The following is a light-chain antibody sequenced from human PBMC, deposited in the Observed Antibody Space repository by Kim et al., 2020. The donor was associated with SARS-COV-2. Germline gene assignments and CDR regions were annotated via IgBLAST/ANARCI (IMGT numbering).Light chain of an antibody. CDR3: QQYDRSPWT. CDR1: QSISSSY. CDR2: DAS. J-gene: IGKJ1*01. V-gene: IGKV3-20*01. Sequence: SPGETATLSCRASQSISSSYLAWHQQKPGQAPRLLIYDASSRATGIPHRFSGSGSGTAFTLTIGRLEPEDFAVYYCQQYDRSPWTFGQGTKVDIK.